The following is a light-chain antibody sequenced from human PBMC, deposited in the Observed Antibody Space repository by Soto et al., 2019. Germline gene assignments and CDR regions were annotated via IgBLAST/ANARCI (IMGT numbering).Light chain of an antibody. CDR3: QKRGYGPT. Sequence: EIVLTQSPATLSLSPGERATLSCRASQSISNYLGWYQQKPGQAPGLLSYDVSNRATGIPARFRGSGAGTDFTLTIRSLEPEYFAVYYCQKRGYGPTFGGGTKVEAK. V-gene: IGKV3-11*01. CDR2: DVS. CDR1: QSISNY. J-gene: IGKJ4*01.